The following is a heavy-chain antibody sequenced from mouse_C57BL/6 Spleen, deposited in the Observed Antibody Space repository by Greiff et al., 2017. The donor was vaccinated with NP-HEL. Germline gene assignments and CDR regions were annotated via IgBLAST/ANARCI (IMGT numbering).Heavy chain of an antibody. Sequence: VKLMESGPGLVAPSQSLSITCTVSGFSLTSYGVHWVRQPPGKGLEWLVVIWSDGSTTYNSALKSRLSISKDNSKSQVFLKMNSLQTDDTAMYYCARHRGLRDYAMDYWGQGTSVTVSS. CDR2: IWSDGST. CDR1: GFSLTSYG. D-gene: IGHD2-4*01. J-gene: IGHJ4*01. V-gene: IGHV2-6-1*01. CDR3: ARHRGLRDYAMDY.